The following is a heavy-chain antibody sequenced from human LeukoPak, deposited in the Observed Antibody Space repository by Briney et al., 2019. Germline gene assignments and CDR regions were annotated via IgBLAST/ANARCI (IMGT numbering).Heavy chain of an antibody. Sequence: ASVKVSCKLSGYTLTELSMHWVRQAPGKGLEWMGRFDPEDGETIYARKFQGRITMTEDTSTDTAYMELSSLRSEDTAVYYCATSLLRYSISPAVDDGLDVWGQGTMVTVSS. V-gene: IGHV1-24*01. CDR1: GYTLTELS. CDR2: FDPEDGET. J-gene: IGHJ3*01. D-gene: IGHD6-13*01. CDR3: ATSLLRYSISPAVDDGLDV.